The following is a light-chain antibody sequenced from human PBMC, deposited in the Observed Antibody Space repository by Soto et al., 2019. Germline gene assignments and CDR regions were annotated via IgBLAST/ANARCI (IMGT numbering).Light chain of an antibody. CDR1: QSVGNN. CDR2: YAS. V-gene: IGKV3-15*01. CDR3: EKYNNWPLIT. J-gene: IGKJ5*01. Sequence: EVMMTQSPATLSVSPGDTATLSCRASQSVGNNLAWYQQKPGQAPRLLMYYASTRATDVPARFSGSVSGTDFPTTISSLKSEDFAVYFCEKYNNWPLITFGEGTRLEIK.